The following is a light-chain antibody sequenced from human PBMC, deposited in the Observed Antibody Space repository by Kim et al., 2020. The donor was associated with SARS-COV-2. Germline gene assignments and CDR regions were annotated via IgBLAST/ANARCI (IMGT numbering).Light chain of an antibody. V-gene: IGLV1-44*01. J-gene: IGLJ2*01. CDR3: AAWDDRLSAVV. CDR2: NND. Sequence: GQRVTISCSGSSSNIGSNTVNWYQHLPGTAPKLLIYNNDLRPSGVPHRFSGSKSGTSASLAISGLQSDDEADYYCAAWDDRLSAVVFGGGTKVTVL. CDR1: SSNIGSNT.